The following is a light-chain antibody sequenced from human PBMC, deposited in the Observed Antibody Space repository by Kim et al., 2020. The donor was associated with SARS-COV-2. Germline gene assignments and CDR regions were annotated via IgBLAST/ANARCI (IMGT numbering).Light chain of an antibody. CDR2: AAS. Sequence: IQLTQSPSSLSESVGDRVTITCRASQGISSYLAWYQQKPGKAPNLLIYAASTLQSGVPSRFSGSGSGTDFTLTISSLQPEDFATYYGQHLMSYPHTFGQGTKLNIK. V-gene: IGKV1-9*01. CDR3: QHLMSYPHT. J-gene: IGKJ2*01. CDR1: QGISSY.